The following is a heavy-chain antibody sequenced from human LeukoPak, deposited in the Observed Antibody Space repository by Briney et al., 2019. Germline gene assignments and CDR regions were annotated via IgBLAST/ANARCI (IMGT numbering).Heavy chain of an antibody. J-gene: IGHJ6*03. CDR3: AKDGGYSYGDYYYYYYMDV. D-gene: IGHD5-18*01. CDR2: ISYDGSNK. CDR1: GFTFSSYA. V-gene: IGHV3-30*04. Sequence: GGSLRLSCAASGFTFSSYAMHWVRQAPGKGLEWVAVISYDGSNKYYADSVKGRFTISRDNSKNTLYLQMNSLRAEDTAVYYCAKDGGYSYGDYYYYYYMDVWGKGTTVTVSS.